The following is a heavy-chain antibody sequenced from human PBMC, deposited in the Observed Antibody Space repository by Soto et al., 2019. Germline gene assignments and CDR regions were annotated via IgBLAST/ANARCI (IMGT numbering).Heavy chain of an antibody. CDR1: GGSISSGGFY. J-gene: IGHJ4*02. V-gene: IGHV4-31*03. CDR3: ARGGSFRGALDY. Sequence: SETLSLTCTVSGGSISSGGFYWSWVRQHPGKGLEWIGYIYYSGSTYYNPSLKGRITISVDTSKNQFSLKVSSVTAADTAVYYCARGGSFRGALDYWGQGTLVTVSS. CDR2: IYYSGST.